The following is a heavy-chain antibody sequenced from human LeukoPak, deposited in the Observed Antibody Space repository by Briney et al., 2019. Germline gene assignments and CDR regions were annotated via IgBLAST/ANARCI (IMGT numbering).Heavy chain of an antibody. CDR2: ISNNGGST. CDR1: GFSFSSYA. V-gene: IGHV3-64*01. J-gene: IGHJ4*02. Sequence: GGSLRLSCVASGFSFSSYAMHWVRQAPGKGLEYVSAISNNGGSTYYASSLKGRFTISRDNSRNTLYLQMGSLTTEDMAVYYCARQYCSSTSCTFDYWGQGALVTVSS. CDR3: ARQYCSSTSCTFDY. D-gene: IGHD2-2*01.